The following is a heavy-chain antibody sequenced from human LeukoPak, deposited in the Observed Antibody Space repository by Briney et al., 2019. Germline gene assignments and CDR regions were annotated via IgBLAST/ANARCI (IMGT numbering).Heavy chain of an antibody. CDR3: GRDMDYYDSSGRFDY. CDR1: GFTFSNYW. Sequence: GGSLRLFCAASGFTFSNYWMHWVRQAPGKGLEWVANIKQDGSEKYYVHSVKGRFTISRDNAKNSLYLQMNSLRAEDAAVYYGGRDMDYYDSSGRFDYWGQGTLVTVSS. J-gene: IGHJ4*02. CDR2: IKQDGSEK. V-gene: IGHV3-7*01. D-gene: IGHD3-22*01.